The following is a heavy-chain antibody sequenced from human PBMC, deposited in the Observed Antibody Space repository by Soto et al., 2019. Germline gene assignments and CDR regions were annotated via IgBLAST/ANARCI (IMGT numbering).Heavy chain of an antibody. D-gene: IGHD6-13*01. CDR1: GGSFITYY. CDR2: INHSGSN. V-gene: IGHV4-34*01. CDR3: ARVLPGIAAAYDAFDV. J-gene: IGHJ3*01. Sequence: SETLSLTCVVSGGSFITYYYNWIRQSPGKGLEWIGEINHSGSNNYSPSLKSRVTMSLDTSRSQLSLQLTSATPADTAVYYCARVLPGIAAAYDAFDVWGQGTMVTVSS.